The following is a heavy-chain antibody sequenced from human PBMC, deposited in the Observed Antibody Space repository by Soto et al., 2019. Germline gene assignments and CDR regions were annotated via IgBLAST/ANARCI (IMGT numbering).Heavy chain of an antibody. D-gene: IGHD6-6*01. CDR2: ISSNGVGT. V-gene: IGHV3-64*01. Sequence: ESGGGLAQPGGSLRLSCAASGFTLSGYAMDWVRQAPGKGLEYVSGISSNGVGTYYANSVQGRFTISRDNSKNTVYLQMGSLRPEAMAVYYCARRARPDFYYMDVWGKGTRSPSP. CDR1: GFTLSGYA. J-gene: IGHJ6*03. CDR3: ARRARPDFYYMDV.